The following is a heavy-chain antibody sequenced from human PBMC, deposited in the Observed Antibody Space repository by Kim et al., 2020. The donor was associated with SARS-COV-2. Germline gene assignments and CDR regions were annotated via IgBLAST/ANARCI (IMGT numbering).Heavy chain of an antibody. CDR1: GGSISSCGYS. CDR3: ARSFGGVPPRCFMDV. V-gene: IGHV4-30-2*01. D-gene: IGHD3-16*01. CDR2: IYHSGST. Sequence: SETLSLTCAVSGGSISSCGYSWSWIRQPPGKGLEWIGYIYHSGSTYYNPSLKSRVTISVDRSKNQFSLKLSSVTAADTAVYYCARSFGGVPPRCFMDVWGQGTTVTVSS. J-gene: IGHJ6*02.